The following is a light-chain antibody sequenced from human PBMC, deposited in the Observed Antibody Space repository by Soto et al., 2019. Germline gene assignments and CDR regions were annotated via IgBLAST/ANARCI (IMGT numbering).Light chain of an antibody. CDR2: GAS. J-gene: IGKJ2*01. V-gene: IGKV3-15*01. CDR3: QQYNNPVT. CDR1: QSVSSN. Sequence: EIVMTQSPATLSVSPGERATLSCRASQSVSSNLAWYQQKPGQAPRLLIYGASTRATGIPGRFSGSGSGTEFTLTCSSLQSEDFAVYYCQQYNNPVTFGQGTKLEIK.